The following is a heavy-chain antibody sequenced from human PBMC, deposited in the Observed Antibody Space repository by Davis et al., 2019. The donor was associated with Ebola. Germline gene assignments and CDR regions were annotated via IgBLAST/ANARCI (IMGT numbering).Heavy chain of an antibody. CDR1: GYSFTTYA. Sequence: AASVKVSCKASGYSFTTYAMNWLRQAPGQGLQWMGWINTNTGSPFFAQAFTRRFVFSLDTSVNTAYLQISSLKAEDTAVYYCARASPTVFGGFDPWGQGTLVTVSS. D-gene: IGHD3-3*01. V-gene: IGHV7-4-1*02. J-gene: IGHJ5*02. CDR2: INTNTGSP. CDR3: ARASPTVFGGFDP.